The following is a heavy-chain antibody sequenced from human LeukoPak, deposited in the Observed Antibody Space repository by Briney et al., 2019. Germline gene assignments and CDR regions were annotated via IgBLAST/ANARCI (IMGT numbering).Heavy chain of an antibody. D-gene: IGHD4-17*01. CDR1: GFIFNNYA. V-gene: IGHV3-9*01. CDR3: AKDGGDYGDFAYYFDN. J-gene: IGHJ4*02. CDR2: ISWNSGSI. Sequence: GRSLRLSCAGSGFIFNNYAMHWVRQPPGKGLEWVSGISWNSGSIDYADSVKGRFTISRDNAKNSLYLQMNSLGTEDTALYYCAKDGGDYGDFAYYFDNWGQGTLVTVSS.